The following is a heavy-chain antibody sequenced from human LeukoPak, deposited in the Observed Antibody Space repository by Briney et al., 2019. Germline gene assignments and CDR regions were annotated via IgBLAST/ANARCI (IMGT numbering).Heavy chain of an antibody. CDR3: VTSYCSGGSCYSASGY. CDR2: IKQDGTEK. V-gene: IGHV3-7*01. CDR1: GFTLTTYW. D-gene: IGHD2-15*01. J-gene: IGHJ4*02. Sequence: PGGSLRLSCAASGFTLTTYWMSWVRQAPGKGLEWVANIKQDGTEKYYVHSVKGRFTMSRDNAENSLYLQMNSLRAEDSAVYYCVTSYCSGGSCYSASGYWGQGTLVTVSS.